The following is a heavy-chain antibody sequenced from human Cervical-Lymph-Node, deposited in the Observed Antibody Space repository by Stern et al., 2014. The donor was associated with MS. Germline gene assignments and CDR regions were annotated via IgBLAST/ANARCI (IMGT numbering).Heavy chain of an antibody. CDR2: ISSYNGNT. CDR1: NYTFNNYG. V-gene: IGHV1-18*01. D-gene: IGHD3-16*01. CDR3: ARGGGVTPFWYFDL. J-gene: IGHJ2*01. Sequence: QMQLVQSGAEVKKPGAAVKVSCRPSNYTFNNYGISWVRQAPGQGLEWVGWISSYNGNTNFAQKFQARVTLTTDTSTNTAYMELRSLTSDDTAVYYCARGGGVTPFWYFDLWGRGTLVTVSS.